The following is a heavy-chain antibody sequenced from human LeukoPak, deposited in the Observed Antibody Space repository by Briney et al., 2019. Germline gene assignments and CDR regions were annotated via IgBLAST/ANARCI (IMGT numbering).Heavy chain of an antibody. CDR3: ARAGSGRSPDWFDP. J-gene: IGHJ5*02. CDR2: ISWNSGSI. Sequence: PGGSLRLSCAASGFTFDDYAMHWVRQAPGKGLEWVSGISWNSGSIGYADSVKGRFTISRDNSKNTLYLQMNSLRAADTAVYYCARAGSGRSPDWFDPWGQGTLVTVSS. CDR1: GFTFDDYA. V-gene: IGHV3-9*01. D-gene: IGHD1-26*01.